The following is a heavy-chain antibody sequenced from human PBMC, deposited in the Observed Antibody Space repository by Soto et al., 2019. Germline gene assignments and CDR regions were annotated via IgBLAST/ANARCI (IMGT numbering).Heavy chain of an antibody. CDR2: IYSGGST. Sequence: EVQLVETGGGLIQPGGSLRLSCAASGFTVSSNYMSWVRQAPGKGLEWVAVIYSGGSTYYADSVKGRFTISRDNSKNTLYLQMNSLRAEDTAVYYCAREEWEPRLGGYYGMDVWGQGTTVTVSS. CDR1: GFTVSSNY. CDR3: AREEWEPRLGGYYGMDV. D-gene: IGHD1-26*01. V-gene: IGHV3-53*02. J-gene: IGHJ6*02.